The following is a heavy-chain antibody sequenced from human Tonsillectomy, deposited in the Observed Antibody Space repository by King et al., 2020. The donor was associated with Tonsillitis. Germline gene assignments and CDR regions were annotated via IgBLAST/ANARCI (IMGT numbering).Heavy chain of an antibody. Sequence: QLVQSGAEVKKPGASVKVSGKASGYTFTGYYLHWVRQAPGQGLEWMGWINPDSGATNYAQKFQGRVTMTRDTSISTAYMELTRLTSDDTAVFYCAREDIEYTTSALDFWGQGTLVTVSS. D-gene: IGHD6-6*01. J-gene: IGHJ4*02. CDR2: INPDSGAT. V-gene: IGHV1-2*02. CDR3: AREDIEYTTSALDF. CDR1: GYTFTGYY.